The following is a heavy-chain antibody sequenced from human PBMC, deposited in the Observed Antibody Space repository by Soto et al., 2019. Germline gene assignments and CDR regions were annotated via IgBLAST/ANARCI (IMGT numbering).Heavy chain of an antibody. CDR2: IIPILGIA. V-gene: IGHV1-69*02. CDR1: GGTFGSYT. CDR3: ARAPLSLNWFDP. Sequence: GASVKVSCKASGGTFGSYTSRWVRQAPGQGLEWMGRIIPILGIANYAQKFQGRVTITADKSTSTAYMELSSLRSEDTAVYYCARAPLSLNWFDPWGQGTLLTVSS. J-gene: IGHJ5*02.